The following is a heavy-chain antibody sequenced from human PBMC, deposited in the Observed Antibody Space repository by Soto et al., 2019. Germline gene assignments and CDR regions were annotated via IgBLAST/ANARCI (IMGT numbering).Heavy chain of an antibody. V-gene: IGHV4-34*01. CDR1: GGSFSGYY. CDR3: ARARYDSSGYYYGADY. J-gene: IGHJ4*02. CDR2: INHSGST. D-gene: IGHD3-22*01. Sequence: QVQLQQWGAGLLKPSETLSLTCAVYGGSFSGYYWSWIRQPPGKGLEWIGEINHSGSTNYNPSLKRRVHISVDTSKTQFSLKLSSVTAADTAVYYCARARYDSSGYYYGADYWGQGTLVTVSS.